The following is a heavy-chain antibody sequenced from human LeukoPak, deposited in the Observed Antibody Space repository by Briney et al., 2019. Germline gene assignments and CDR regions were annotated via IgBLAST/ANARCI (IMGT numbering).Heavy chain of an antibody. J-gene: IGHJ6*03. V-gene: IGHV3-30*02. CDR2: IRHDGSNK. CDR3: AKDFEILGSGSYPPPYYMDV. Sequence: GGSLRLSYAASGFPFSSYGMHWVRQPPGRGREWVACIRHDGSNKYYADYVKGRFTISRDNSKNMLYLQMNSLRAEDTAVYYCAKDFEILGSGSYPPPYYMDVWGKGTTVTISS. D-gene: IGHD3-10*01. CDR1: GFPFSSYG.